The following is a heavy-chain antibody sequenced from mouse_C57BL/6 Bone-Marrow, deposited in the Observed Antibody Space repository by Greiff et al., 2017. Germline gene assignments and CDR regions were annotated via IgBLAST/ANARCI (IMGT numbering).Heavy chain of an antibody. Sequence: QVQLQQSGAELARPGASVKMSCKASGYTFTSYTMHWVKQRPGQGLEWIGYINPSSGYTKYNQKFKDKATLTADKSSSTAYMQLSSLTSEDSAVYYSARLYYDDDGFAYWGQGTLVTVTA. CDR2: INPSSGYT. V-gene: IGHV1-4*01. D-gene: IGHD2-4*01. CDR1: GYTFTSYT. CDR3: ARLYYDDDGFAY. J-gene: IGHJ3*01.